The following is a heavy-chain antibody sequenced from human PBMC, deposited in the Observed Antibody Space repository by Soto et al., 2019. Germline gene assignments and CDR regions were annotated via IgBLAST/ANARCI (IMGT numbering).Heavy chain of an antibody. CDR3: AKDSSTTANPSRGMDV. D-gene: IGHD1-1*01. CDR1: GFTFSSYG. CDR2: ISYDGSNK. J-gene: IGHJ6*02. V-gene: IGHV3-30*18. Sequence: GESLKISCAASGFTFSSYGMHWVRQAPGKGLEWVAVISYDGSNKYYADSVKGRFTISRDNSKNTLYLQMNSLRAEDTAVYYCAKDSSTTANPSRGMDVWGQGTTVTVSS.